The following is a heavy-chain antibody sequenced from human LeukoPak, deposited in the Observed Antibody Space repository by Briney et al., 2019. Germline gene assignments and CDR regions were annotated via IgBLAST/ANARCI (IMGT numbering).Heavy chain of an antibody. D-gene: IGHD3-22*01. CDR1: GGSISSYD. CDR2: IYRRGST. V-gene: IGHV4-4*07. J-gene: IGHJ4*02. Sequence: PSETLSLTCTVSGGSISSYDWSWIRQPAGKGLEWIGRIYRRGSTNYNPSLKSRVTRSVDTSKNQVSLKLSSVTAADTAVYYCARANSYDSSGHYYEFDYWGQGTLVTVSS. CDR3: ARANSYDSSGHYYEFDY.